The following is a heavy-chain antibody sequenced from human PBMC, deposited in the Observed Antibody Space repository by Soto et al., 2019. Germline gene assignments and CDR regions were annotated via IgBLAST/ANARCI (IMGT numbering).Heavy chain of an antibody. J-gene: IGHJ5*02. CDR2: ISGKSARI. CDR1: GFTFDDYA. V-gene: IGHV3-9*01. CDR3: AKDIGGSAWNWFNP. Sequence: EVQLVEAGGGLVQPGSSLRLSCAASGFTFDDYAMHWVRQGPGKGLEWVSGISGKSARIGYADSVKGRFNIASDKAKNSLYLQMDSLRAEDTALYYCAKDIGGSAWNWFNPWGQGTLVTVSS. D-gene: IGHD3-16*01.